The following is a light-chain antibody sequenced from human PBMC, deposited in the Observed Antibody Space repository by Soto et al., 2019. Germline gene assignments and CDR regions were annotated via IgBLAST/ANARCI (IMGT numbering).Light chain of an antibody. J-gene: IGKJ1*01. CDR3: QQSYNGPTT. CDR2: AAS. CDR1: QGISNS. Sequence: DIQMTQSPSILSVSLLDVVTISCPASQGISNSLAWYQQKPGKAPTLLIYAASTLQSGVPSRFSGSGSGTEFTLAISTLEPEDLATYYCQQSYNGPTTFGQGTKVDIK. V-gene: IGKV1-39*01.